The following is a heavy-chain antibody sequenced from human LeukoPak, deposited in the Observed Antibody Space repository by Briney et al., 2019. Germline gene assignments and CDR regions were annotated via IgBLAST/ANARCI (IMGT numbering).Heavy chain of an antibody. V-gene: IGHV5-51*01. CDR2: IYPGDSDT. J-gene: IGHJ4*02. D-gene: IGHD2-2*01. CDR1: GYSFTTYW. Sequence: GESLKIFCRGSGYSFTTYWIGWVRQMPGKGLEWMGIIYPGDSDTRYTPSFQGQVTMSADKSINTAYLQWSSLKASDTAMYYCARRQGCSSTSCPPDYWAEGTLVTVSP. CDR3: ARRQGCSSTSCPPDY.